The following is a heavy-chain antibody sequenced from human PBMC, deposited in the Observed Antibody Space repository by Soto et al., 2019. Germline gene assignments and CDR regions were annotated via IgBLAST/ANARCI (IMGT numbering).Heavy chain of an antibody. CDR2: ISWNSGNI. Sequence: EVQLVESGGGLVQPGRSLRLSCTASGFTFDDYAMHWVRQAPGKGLEWVSSISWNSGNIVYADSVRGRFTISRDNAKTSLHLQMNSLRVEDTALYYCTKGASTSCFSAFDLWGQGTMVTVSS. J-gene: IGHJ3*01. CDR3: TKGASTSCFSAFDL. V-gene: IGHV3-9*01. D-gene: IGHD2-2*01. CDR1: GFTFDDYA.